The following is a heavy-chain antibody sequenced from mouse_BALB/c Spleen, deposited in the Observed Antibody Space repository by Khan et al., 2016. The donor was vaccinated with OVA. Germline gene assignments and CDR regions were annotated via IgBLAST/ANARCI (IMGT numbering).Heavy chain of an antibody. CDR2: IAPGSGSS. CDR1: GYTFTSYW. CDR3: ARSNYYGSSLYALDY. Sequence: DLVKPGASVKLSCKASGYTFTSYWINWIKQRPGQGLEWIGRIAPGSGSSSYNEMFKGTTILTVDTSSTTAYIQFSSLSSEDSAVYFSARSNYYGSSLYALDYWGQGTSVTVSS. D-gene: IGHD1-1*01. V-gene: IGHV1S41*01. J-gene: IGHJ4*01.